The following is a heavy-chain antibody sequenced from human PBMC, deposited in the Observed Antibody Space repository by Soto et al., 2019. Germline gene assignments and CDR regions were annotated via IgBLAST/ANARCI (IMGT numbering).Heavy chain of an antibody. Sequence: SVKVSCKASGGTFSSYAISWVRQAPGQGLEWMGGIIPIFGTAKYSQKFQGRVTITRDTSASTAYMELSSLRSEDTAVYYCARSIVVVTALDYWGLGTLVTVSS. CDR2: IIPIFGTA. V-gene: IGHV1-69*05. CDR1: GGTFSSYA. CDR3: ARSIVVVTALDY. J-gene: IGHJ4*02. D-gene: IGHD2-21*02.